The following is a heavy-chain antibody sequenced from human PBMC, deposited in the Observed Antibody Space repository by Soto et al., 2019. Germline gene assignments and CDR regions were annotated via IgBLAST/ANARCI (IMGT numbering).Heavy chain of an antibody. CDR3: TRKVRRATRPNH. CDR1: GFTFRDYD. V-gene: IGHV3-11*01. J-gene: IGHJ5*02. D-gene: IGHD6-6*01. Sequence: QVQLVESGGGLVRPAGSLRLSCAASGFTFRDYDMSWIRQAPGKGMEWVSCISSSGTATYYADSVKGRFTISSHNDKNSLYVEINSLRVEDTAAYYCTRKVRRATRPNHWGQGTLVTVSS. CDR2: ISSSGTAT.